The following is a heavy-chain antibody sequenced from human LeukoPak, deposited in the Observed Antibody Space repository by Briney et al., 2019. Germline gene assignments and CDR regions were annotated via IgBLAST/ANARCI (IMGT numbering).Heavy chain of an antibody. CDR2: ISADGGTT. J-gene: IGHJ4*02. Sequence: GGSLRLSCAASGFTFDDYAMHWFRQAPGKGLNWVSVISADGGTTFYADSVKGRFTISKDNSKNSLHLQMNSLRTEDSALYYCAKDLSGDGYNWGIFDYWGQGILVTVSS. CDR1: GFTFDDYA. CDR3: AKDLSGDGYNWGIFDY. V-gene: IGHV3-43*02. D-gene: IGHD5-24*01.